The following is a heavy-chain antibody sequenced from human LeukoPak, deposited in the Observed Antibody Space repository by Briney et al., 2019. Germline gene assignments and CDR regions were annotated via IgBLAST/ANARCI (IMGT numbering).Heavy chain of an antibody. V-gene: IGHV4-31*01. CDR2: IYYSGNT. CDR1: GCSISSGVYY. CDR3: ARTYGSGLSAFDI. D-gene: IGHD3-10*01. Sequence: PSETLSLTCTVSGCSISSGVYYWSWVRQHPGKGLEWIGYIYYSGNTYYNPSLKSLVTISVDTSKNQFSLKLSSVTAADTAVYYCARTYGSGLSAFDIWGQGTMVTVSS. J-gene: IGHJ3*02.